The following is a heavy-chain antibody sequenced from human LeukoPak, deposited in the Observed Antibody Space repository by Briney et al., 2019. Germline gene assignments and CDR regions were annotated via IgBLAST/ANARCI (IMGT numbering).Heavy chain of an antibody. V-gene: IGHV3-23*01. CDR3: AKGASIFGVVITNFDY. J-gene: IGHJ4*02. CDR1: GFTFRSYA. CDR2: ISGSGGST. Sequence: GGSLRLSSAASGFTFRSYAMSWVRQAQGKGLEWDSAISGSGGSTYYADSVKGRFTISRDNSKNTLYLQMNSLRAEDTAVYYCAKGASIFGVVITNFDYWGQGTLVTVSS. D-gene: IGHD3-3*01.